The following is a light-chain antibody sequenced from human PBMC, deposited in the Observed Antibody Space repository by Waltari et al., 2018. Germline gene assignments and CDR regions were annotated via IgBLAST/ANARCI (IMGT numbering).Light chain of an antibody. Sequence: DIQMTQSPSSLSASVGDRVTITCRASQSITNYLNWYQQKPGKAPKLLIYAASSLQSGVPSRFSGSRSGTDFTLTISSLQPEDFATYYCQQSYSTPPTFGGGTKVEIK. CDR1: QSITNY. J-gene: IGKJ4*01. CDR3: QQSYSTPPT. CDR2: AAS. V-gene: IGKV1-39*01.